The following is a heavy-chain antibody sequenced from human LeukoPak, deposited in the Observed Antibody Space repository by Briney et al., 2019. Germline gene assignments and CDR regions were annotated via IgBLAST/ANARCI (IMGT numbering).Heavy chain of an antibody. J-gene: IGHJ3*02. D-gene: IGHD5-18*01. CDR3: RGIQLWARTYAFDI. V-gene: IGHV3-7*01. CDR1: GFTFSSYW. Sequence: PGGSLRLSCAASGFTFSSYWMSWVRQAPGKGLEWVANIKQDGSEKYYVDSVKGRFTISRDNAKNSLYLRMNSLRAEDTAVYYCRGIQLWARTYAFDIWGQGTMVTVSS. CDR2: IKQDGSEK.